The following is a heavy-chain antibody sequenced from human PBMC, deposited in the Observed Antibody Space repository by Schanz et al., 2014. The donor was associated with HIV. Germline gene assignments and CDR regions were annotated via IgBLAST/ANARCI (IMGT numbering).Heavy chain of an antibody. Sequence: QVQPVESGGGVVQPGRSLRLSCAASGFTFSTYGMHWVRQAPGKGLEWVAFISYDGSNKYYADSVKGRFTISRDNSKNTLYLQMNSLRAEDTAVYYCARVANWDYYGMDVWGRGTTVTVSS. CDR1: GFTFSTYG. CDR3: ARVANWDYYGMDV. V-gene: IGHV3-30*03. D-gene: IGHD3-16*01. CDR2: ISYDGSNK. J-gene: IGHJ6*02.